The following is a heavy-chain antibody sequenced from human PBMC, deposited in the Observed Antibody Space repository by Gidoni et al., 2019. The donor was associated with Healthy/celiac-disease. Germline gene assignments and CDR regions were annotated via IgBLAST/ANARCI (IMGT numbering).Heavy chain of an antibody. V-gene: IGHV3-30*18. CDR2: ISYDGSNK. D-gene: IGHD1-26*01. CDR1: GFTFSSYG. J-gene: IGHJ4*02. CDR3: AKALVGATDY. Sequence: QVQLVESGGGVVQPGRPLRLSCAASGFTFSSYGMHWARQAPGKGLEWVAVISYDGSNKYYADSVKGRFTISRDNSKNTLYLQMNSLRAEDTAVHYCAKALVGATDYWGQGTLVTVSS.